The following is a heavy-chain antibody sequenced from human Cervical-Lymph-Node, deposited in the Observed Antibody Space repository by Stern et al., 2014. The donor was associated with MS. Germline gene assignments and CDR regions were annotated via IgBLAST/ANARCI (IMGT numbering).Heavy chain of an antibody. J-gene: IGHJ6*02. CDR2: IVVARADT. CDR1: GFTFLSSA. CDR3: AAEGEYIRSGIYHYTGMDV. D-gene: IGHD3-10*01. Sequence: QLVESGPEVKRPGTSVRVSCKASGFTFLSSAMQRVRPARGQRLSWIGFIVVARADTRYAQKFHDRVTISRDMSTSTVNMELSSLRSEDTAVYYCAAEGEYIRSGIYHYTGMDVWGQGTTVTVSS. V-gene: IGHV1-58*02.